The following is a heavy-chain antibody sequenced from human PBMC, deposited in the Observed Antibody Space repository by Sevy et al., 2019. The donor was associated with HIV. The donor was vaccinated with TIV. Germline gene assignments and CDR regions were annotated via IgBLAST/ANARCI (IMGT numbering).Heavy chain of an antibody. Sequence: SETLSLTCTVSGGSISSGDSYWSWIRQPPGKGLEWIGYIFYSGSTYFNPSLKSRVTISLDTSKSQFSLRLSSVTAADTAVFYCARQRASSGYFYFDSWGQGTLVTVSS. J-gene: IGHJ4*02. CDR1: GGSISSGDSY. D-gene: IGHD3-22*01. V-gene: IGHV4-30-4*01. CDR2: IFYSGST. CDR3: ARQRASSGYFYFDS.